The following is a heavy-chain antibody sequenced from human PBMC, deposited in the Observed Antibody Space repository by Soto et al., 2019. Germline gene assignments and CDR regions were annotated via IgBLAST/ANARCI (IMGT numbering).Heavy chain of an antibody. J-gene: IGHJ4*02. CDR2: ISSSSSTI. V-gene: IGHV3-48*01. Sequence: PGGSLRLSCAASGFTFSSYSMNWVRQAPGKGLEWVSYISSSSSTIYYADSVKGRFTISRDNAKNSLYLQMNSLRAEDTAVYYCARDPGYCSRTSCYDNYWGQGTLVTVSS. CDR3: ARDPGYCSRTSCYDNY. CDR1: GFTFSSYS. D-gene: IGHD2-2*01.